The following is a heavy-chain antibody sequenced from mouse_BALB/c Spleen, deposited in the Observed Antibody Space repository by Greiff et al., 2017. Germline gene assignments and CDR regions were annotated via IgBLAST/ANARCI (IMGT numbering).Heavy chain of an antibody. J-gene: IGHJ3*01. V-gene: IGHV1-15*01. D-gene: IGHD1-2*01. Sequence: QVQLKQSGAELVRPGASVTLSCKASGYTFTDYEMHWVKQTPVHGLEWIGAIDPETGGTAYNQKFKGKATLTADKSSSTAYMELRSLTSEDSAVYYCTRGAATVAYWGQGTLVTVSA. CDR1: GYTFTDYE. CDR2: IDPETGGT. CDR3: TRGAATVAY.